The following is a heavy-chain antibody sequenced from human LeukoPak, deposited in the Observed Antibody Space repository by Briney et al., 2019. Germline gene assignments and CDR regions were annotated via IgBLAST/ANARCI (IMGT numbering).Heavy chain of an antibody. D-gene: IGHD2-2*01. CDR2: ISYDGSNK. CDR3: ARVKGSSTFDY. CDR1: GFTFSSYA. V-gene: IGHV3-30-3*01. J-gene: IGHJ4*02. Sequence: GGSLRLSCAASGFTFSSYAMHWVRQAPGKGLEWVAVISYDGSNKYYADSVKGRFTISRDNSKNTLYLQMNSLRAEDTAVYYCARVKGSSTFDYWGQGTLVTVSS.